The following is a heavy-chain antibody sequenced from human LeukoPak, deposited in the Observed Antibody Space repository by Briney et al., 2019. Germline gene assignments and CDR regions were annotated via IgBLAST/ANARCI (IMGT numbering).Heavy chain of an antibody. CDR3: ARVSPPTRGSEY. J-gene: IGHJ4*02. V-gene: IGHV4-34*01. Sequence: PSETLSLTCAVYGGSFSGYYWSWIRQPPGKGLEWIGEINHSGSTNYNPSLKSRVTISVDTSKNQFSLKLSSVTAADTAVYYCARVSPPTRGSEYWGQGTLVTVSS. CDR2: INHSGST. D-gene: IGHD3-16*01. CDR1: GGSFSGYY.